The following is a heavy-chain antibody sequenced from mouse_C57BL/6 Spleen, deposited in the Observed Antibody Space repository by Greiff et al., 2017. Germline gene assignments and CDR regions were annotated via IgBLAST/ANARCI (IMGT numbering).Heavy chain of an antibody. V-gene: IGHV12-3*01. J-gene: IGHJ1*03. D-gene: IGHD2-5*01. CDR1: GFPITSGYY. CDR3: AGYTEVYYSNNGWDFDV. Sequence: VKLQESGPGLVKPSQSLFLTCSITGFPITSGYYWIWIRQSPGKPLEWMGYITHSGATFYNPSLQSPLSITREPSKNQYFLRLNSVPTEDTAMDYGAGYTEVYYSNNGWDFDVWGTGTTGTVSA. CDR2: ITHSGAT.